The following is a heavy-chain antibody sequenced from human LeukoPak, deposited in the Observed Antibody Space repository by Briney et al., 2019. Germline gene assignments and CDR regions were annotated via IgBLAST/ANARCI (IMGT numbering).Heavy chain of an antibody. J-gene: IGHJ4*02. CDR3: ARLGARQMLEY. CDR1: GFTFSSYA. V-gene: IGHV3-30*04. Sequence: PGGSLRLSCAASGFTFSSYAMHWVRQAPGKGLEWVAVISYDGSNKYCADSVKGRFTVSRDNAKNPLYLQMNSLRAEDTAVYYCARLGARQMLEYWGQGTLVTVSS. CDR2: ISYDGSNK. D-gene: IGHD4-17*01.